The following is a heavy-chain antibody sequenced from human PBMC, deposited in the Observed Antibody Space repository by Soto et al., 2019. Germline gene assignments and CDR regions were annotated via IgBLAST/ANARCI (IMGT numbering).Heavy chain of an antibody. CDR1: GFTFSSFN. CDR3: AIGGSGSWGMDV. CDR2: ITTISIYI. D-gene: IGHD3-10*01. J-gene: IGHJ6*02. Sequence: EVQLVESGGGLVKPGGSLRLSCAASGFTFSSFNMNWVRQAPGKGLEWVSSITTISIYIYYADSVKGRFTISRDNAKNSLYLQMNSLRADDTAVYYCAIGGSGSWGMDVWGQGTTVTVSS. V-gene: IGHV3-21*06.